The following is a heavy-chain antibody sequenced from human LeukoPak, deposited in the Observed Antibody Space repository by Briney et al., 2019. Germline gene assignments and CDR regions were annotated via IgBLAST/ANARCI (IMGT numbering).Heavy chain of an antibody. CDR1: GFTFSSYA. Sequence: GRSLRLSCAASGFTFSSYAMHWVRQAPGKGLEWGALIAYDGSGQYYTESVKGRFPISRDNSQTTLYLQMSSLRVEDTAVYYCAMGAIVATIDYWGQGPLVTVSS. D-gene: IGHD5-12*01. CDR3: AMGAIVATIDY. CDR2: IAYDGSGQ. V-gene: IGHV3-30*14. J-gene: IGHJ4*02.